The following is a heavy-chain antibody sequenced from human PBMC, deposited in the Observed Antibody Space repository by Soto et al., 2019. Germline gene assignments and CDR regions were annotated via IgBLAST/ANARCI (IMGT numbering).Heavy chain of an antibody. CDR2: IKPDGSEI. CDR3: ARLPMSITMIVGAPDY. CDR1: GFIFSNYS. V-gene: IGHV3-7*01. J-gene: IGHJ4*02. D-gene: IGHD3-22*01. Sequence: PGGSLRLSCAASGFIFSNYSLTWVRQAPGKGLEWVAIIKPDGSEIKYVDSVKGRFTISRANANDSLYLQMNSLSAEDTAVYYSARLPMSITMIVGAPDYWGQGALVTVS.